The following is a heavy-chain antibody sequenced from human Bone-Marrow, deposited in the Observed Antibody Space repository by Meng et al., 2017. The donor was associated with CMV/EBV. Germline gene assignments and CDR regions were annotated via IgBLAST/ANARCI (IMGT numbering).Heavy chain of an antibody. CDR3: AKDGRGSSGAYYFDY. CDR1: EFTFSSYA. J-gene: IGHJ4*02. V-gene: IGHV3-23*03. D-gene: IGHD6-6*01. Sequence: GASLKFSCAASEFTFSSYAMSWVRQAPGKGLEWVSVIYSGGSSTYYADSVKGRFTISRGNSKTSLYLQMNSLRTEDTALYYRAKDGRGSSGAYYFDYWGQGTRVTVSS. CDR2: IYSGGSST.